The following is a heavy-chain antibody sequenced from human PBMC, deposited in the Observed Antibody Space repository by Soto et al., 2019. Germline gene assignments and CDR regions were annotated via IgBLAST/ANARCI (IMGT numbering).Heavy chain of an antibody. CDR3: VTGSGWNEN. CDR1: GFPFSNSW. CDR2: IKQDGSVK. Sequence: GGSLRLSCAAFGFPFSNSWMTWVRQTPGRGLEWVANIKQDGSVKYYVDSVKGRFTISRDNAKNSLYLQMNSLRADDKAVYYCVTGSGWNENWGHGTLVNVSS. D-gene: IGHD6-19*01. V-gene: IGHV3-7*02. J-gene: IGHJ4*01.